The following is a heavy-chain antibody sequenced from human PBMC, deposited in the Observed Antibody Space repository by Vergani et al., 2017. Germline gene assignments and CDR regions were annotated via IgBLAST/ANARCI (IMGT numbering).Heavy chain of an antibody. CDR1: GYSFTNYW. CDR2: IRPADSDT. CDR3: ARLYGRDSSGSKYFDY. V-gene: IGHV5-51*01. Sequence: EVQLVQSGAEVKKPGESLKISCQISGYSFTNYWIGWVRQMPGKGLEWMGIIRPADSDTRYSPSFQGQVTISVDKSISTAYLPRSSLRASDSAMYYCARLYGRDSSGSKYFDYWGQGTLVTVSS. J-gene: IGHJ4*02. D-gene: IGHD3-22*01.